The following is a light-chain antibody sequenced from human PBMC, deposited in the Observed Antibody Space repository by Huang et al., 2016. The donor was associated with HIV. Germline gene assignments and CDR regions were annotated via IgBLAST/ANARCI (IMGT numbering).Light chain of an antibody. CDR2: AAS. V-gene: IGKV1-39*01. CDR1: QSISRY. CDR3: QRSYRT. Sequence: DRVTITCRASQSISRYLNWYQQKPGKAPNLLIYAASNLQSGVPSRFSGSGSGTEFTLTISSLQPEDFGTYYCQRSYRTFGQGTRVEIK. J-gene: IGKJ1*01.